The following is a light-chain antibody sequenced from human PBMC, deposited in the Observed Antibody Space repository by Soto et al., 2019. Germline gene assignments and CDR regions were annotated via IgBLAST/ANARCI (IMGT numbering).Light chain of an antibody. CDR2: GGS. CDR1: QSVGSAY. Sequence: ERVFTQSPGTLSLSPGESATLSCRASQSVGSAYLAWYQQRPGQAPRLLIDGGSSRATGIPDRFSGRGSGTDFSLTISRLEPEDFALYYCHQYDTSPITFGQGTRLAIK. V-gene: IGKV3-20*01. CDR3: HQYDTSPIT. J-gene: IGKJ5*01.